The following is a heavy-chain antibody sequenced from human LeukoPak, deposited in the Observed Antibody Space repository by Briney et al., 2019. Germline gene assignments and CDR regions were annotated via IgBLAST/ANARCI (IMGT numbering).Heavy chain of an antibody. D-gene: IGHD3-22*01. CDR3: AKDLRYYDNSGYPDAFDI. V-gene: IGHV3-23*01. Sequence: GGSLRLSCAASGFSFTNYAMSWVRQAPGKGLAWVSAISGSGVNTFYADSVKGRFTISRDNSKNTLYLQMSSLRAEDTAVYYCAKDLRYYDNSGYPDAFDIWGQGTMVTVSS. CDR2: ISGSGVNT. CDR1: GFSFTNYA. J-gene: IGHJ3*02.